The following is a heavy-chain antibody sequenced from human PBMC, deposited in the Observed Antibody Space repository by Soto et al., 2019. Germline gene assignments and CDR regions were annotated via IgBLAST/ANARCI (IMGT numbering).Heavy chain of an antibody. J-gene: IGHJ4*02. CDR3: VRVVAISGYPDN. V-gene: IGHV1-69*12. CDR1: GGTFSSYA. CDR2: IVPIVDTS. Sequence: QVQLVQSGAEVRQPASSVKVSCKTSGGTFSSYAISWVRQAPGQGLEWMGGIVPIVDTSTYAQKFQGRVTITADESTSTGYMELSSLRSDDTAVYYCVRVVAISGYPDNWGQGTLVTVSS. D-gene: IGHD5-12*01.